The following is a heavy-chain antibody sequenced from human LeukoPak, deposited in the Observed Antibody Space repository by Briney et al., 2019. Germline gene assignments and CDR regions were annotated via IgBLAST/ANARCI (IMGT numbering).Heavy chain of an antibody. D-gene: IGHD3-3*01. CDR1: GGSISSGSYY. J-gene: IGHJ6*03. Sequence: SQTLSLTCTVSGGSISSGSYYWSWIRQPAGKGLEWIGSLYTSASTNYNPSLTSRPTTSVDTSKNQFSLKLISLTAADTAVYYCARDVGFLEWSRGYYYYMDVWGKGTTVTVSS. V-gene: IGHV4-61*02. CDR2: LYTSAST. CDR3: ARDVGFLEWSRGYYYYMDV.